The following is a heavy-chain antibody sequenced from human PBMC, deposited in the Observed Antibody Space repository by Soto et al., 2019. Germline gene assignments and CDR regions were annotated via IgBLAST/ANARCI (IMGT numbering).Heavy chain of an antibody. CDR3: ARHGYNYGGGYFDY. D-gene: IGHD5-18*01. Sequence: EVQLVESGGGLVQPGGSLRLSCAASGVTVSSKYMSWVRQAPGKGLEWVSVIYSGGSTYYADSVKGRFTISRDNSKNTLYLQMNSLRAADTAMYYCARHGYNYGGGYFDYWGQGTLVTVSS. V-gene: IGHV3-66*04. J-gene: IGHJ4*02. CDR1: GVTVSSKY. CDR2: IYSGGST.